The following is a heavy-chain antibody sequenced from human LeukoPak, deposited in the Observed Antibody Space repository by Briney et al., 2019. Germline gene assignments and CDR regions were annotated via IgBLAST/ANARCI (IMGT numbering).Heavy chain of an antibody. CDR1: GGSFISYY. CDR3: ARGRSPYYDFWSGYHRNKYFDY. V-gene: IGHV4-34*01. Sequence: PSETLSLTCALYGGSFISYYWSWVRQPPGKGLEWVGEINHSGSTNYNPSLKSRVTIPVATSKNQFSLKLGSVTPADTAVYYCARGRSPYYDFWSGYHRNKYFDYWGQGTLVTVSS. J-gene: IGHJ4*02. CDR2: INHSGST. D-gene: IGHD3-3*01.